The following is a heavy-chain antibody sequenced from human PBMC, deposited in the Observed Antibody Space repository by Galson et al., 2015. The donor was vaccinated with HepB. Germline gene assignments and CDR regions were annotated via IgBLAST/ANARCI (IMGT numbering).Heavy chain of an antibody. D-gene: IGHD3-10*01. V-gene: IGHV3-23*01. Sequence: SLRLSCAASGFTFSSFAMSWVRQTPGKGLQLVSTIGDSGTSTFYADSVKGRFTISRDNSKSTLYLHMDSLRAEDTATYYCASVYMLQGVSLEYWCQGAVVTVSS. CDR2: IGDSGTST. CDR3: ASVYMLQGVSLEY. J-gene: IGHJ4*02. CDR1: GFTFSSFA.